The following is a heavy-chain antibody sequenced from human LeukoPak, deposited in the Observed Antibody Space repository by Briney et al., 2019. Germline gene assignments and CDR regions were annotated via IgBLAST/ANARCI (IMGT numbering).Heavy chain of an antibody. V-gene: IGHV3-23*01. J-gene: IGHJ4*02. D-gene: IGHD2-2*01. Sequence: GGSLRLSCTASRFTFSTYALSWVRRAPGEGLEWVSSISGSGDTTYYTGSVKGPFTISRDNSKNALYLQMSSLRAEDTAVYYCARSQRNDQQVVQRIDYWGQGTLVTVSS. CDR3: ARSQRNDQQVVQRIDY. CDR2: ISGSGDTT. CDR1: RFTFSTYA.